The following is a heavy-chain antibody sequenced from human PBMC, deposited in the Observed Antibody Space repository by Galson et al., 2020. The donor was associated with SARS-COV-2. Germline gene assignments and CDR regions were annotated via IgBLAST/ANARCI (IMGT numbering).Heavy chain of an antibody. Sequence: GESLKISCAASGFTFSDYYMSWIRQAPGKGLEWVSYISSSGSTIYYADSVKGRFTISRDNAKNSLYLQMNSLRAEDTAVYYCARVPYYDFWSGFNDGWFDPWGQGTLVTVSS. J-gene: IGHJ5*02. V-gene: IGHV3-11*01. CDR3: ARVPYYDFWSGFNDGWFDP. D-gene: IGHD3-3*01. CDR2: ISSSGSTI. CDR1: GFTFSDYY.